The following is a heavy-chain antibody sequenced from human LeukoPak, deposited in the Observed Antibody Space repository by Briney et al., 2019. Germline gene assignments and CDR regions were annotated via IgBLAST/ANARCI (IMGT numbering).Heavy chain of an antibody. V-gene: IGHV3-53*01. D-gene: IGHD1-26*01. J-gene: IGHJ4*02. CDR2: IYSGGST. Sequence: GGSLRLSCAASGFTVSSNYMSWVRQAPGKGLEWVSVIYSGGSTYYADSVKGRFTISTDNSKNTLYLQLNSLRAEDTAVYYCARTRRGSYYQYFDYWGQGTLVTVSS. CDR3: ARTRRGSYYQYFDY. CDR1: GFTVSSNY.